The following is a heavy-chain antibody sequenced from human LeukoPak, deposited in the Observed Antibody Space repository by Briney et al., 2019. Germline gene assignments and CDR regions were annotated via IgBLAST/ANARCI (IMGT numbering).Heavy chain of an antibody. V-gene: IGHV4-4*07. CDR1: NGPISSYY. CDR2: IYTSGST. D-gene: IGHD1-26*01. CDR3: ARERSSYGMDV. Sequence: PSDTLTLISPVSNGPISSYYWSWIRQPAGKGLEWIGRIYTSGSTNYNPSLKSRVTMSVDTSKNQFSLKLSSVTAADTAVYYCARERSSYGMDVWGQGTTVTVSS. J-gene: IGHJ6*02.